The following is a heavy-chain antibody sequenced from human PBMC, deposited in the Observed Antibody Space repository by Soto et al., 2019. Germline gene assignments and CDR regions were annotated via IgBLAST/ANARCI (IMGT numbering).Heavy chain of an antibody. J-gene: IGHJ6*02. Sequence: GGSLRLSCAASGFTFCSYDMHWVRQATGKGLEWVSAIGTAGDTYYPGSVKGRFTISRENAKNSLYLQMNSLRAEDTAVYYCARVYVAVAGNNYYYYGMDVWGQGTTVTVSS. D-gene: IGHD6-19*01. CDR2: IGTAGDT. CDR1: GFTFCSYD. CDR3: ARVYVAVAGNNYYYYGMDV. V-gene: IGHV3-13*01.